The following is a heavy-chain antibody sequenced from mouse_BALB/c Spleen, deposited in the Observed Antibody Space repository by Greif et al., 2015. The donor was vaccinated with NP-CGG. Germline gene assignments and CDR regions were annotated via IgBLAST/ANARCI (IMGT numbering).Heavy chain of an antibody. CDR3: ARDGDYGYDVGWYFDV. CDR1: GFTFSDFY. J-gene: IGHJ1*01. CDR2: SRNKANDYTT. D-gene: IGHD2-2*01. V-gene: IGHV7-1*02. Sequence: DVQLQESGGGLVRPGGSLRLSCATSGFTFSDFYMEWVRQPPGKRLEWIAASRNKANDYTTEYSASVKGRFIVSRDTSQSILYLQMNALRAEDTAIYYCARDGDYGYDVGWYFDVWGAGTTVTVSS.